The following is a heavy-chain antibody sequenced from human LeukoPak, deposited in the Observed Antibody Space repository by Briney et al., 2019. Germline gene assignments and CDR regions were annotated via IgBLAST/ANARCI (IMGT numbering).Heavy chain of an antibody. J-gene: IGHJ3*02. D-gene: IGHD3-10*01. CDR3: AKFGLAGSGRYHDAFDI. CDR2: ISGSGGST. Sequence: GGSLRLSCAACGFFFSSYSMNWVRQARGKGLEWVSAISGSGGSTYYADSVKGRSTISRDNSKNTLYLQMHSLRAEDTAVYYCAKFGLAGSGRYHDAFDIWGQGTMVTVSS. CDR1: GFFFSSYS. V-gene: IGHV3-23*01.